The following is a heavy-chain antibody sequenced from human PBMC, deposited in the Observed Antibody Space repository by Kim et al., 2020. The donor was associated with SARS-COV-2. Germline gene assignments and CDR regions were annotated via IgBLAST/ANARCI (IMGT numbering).Heavy chain of an antibody. CDR1: GGSFSGYY. J-gene: IGHJ5*02. V-gene: IGHV4-34*01. D-gene: IGHD3-22*01. CDR3: ARGFTYYYDSSGYFYNWFDP. CDR2: INHSGST. Sequence: SETLSLTCAVYGGSFSGYYWSWIRQPPGKGLEWIGEINHSGSTNYNPSLKSRVTISVDTSKNQFSLKLSSVTAADTAVYYCARGFTYYYDSSGYFYNWFDPWGQGTLVTVSS.